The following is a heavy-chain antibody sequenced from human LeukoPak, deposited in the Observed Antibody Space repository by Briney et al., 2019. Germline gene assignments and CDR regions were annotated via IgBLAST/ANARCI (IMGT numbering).Heavy chain of an antibody. CDR2: IYLGDSDT. V-gene: IGHV5-51*01. D-gene: IGHD3-10*01. Sequence: GESLKISCKGSGYSLTSYWLAWVRQMPGKGLEWMGIIYLGDSDTRYSPSFQGQVTISADKTIGTAYLQWSSLRASDTAVYYCARLGLVRGVPDYWGQGTLVTVSS. J-gene: IGHJ4*02. CDR3: ARLGLVRGVPDY. CDR1: GYSLTSYW.